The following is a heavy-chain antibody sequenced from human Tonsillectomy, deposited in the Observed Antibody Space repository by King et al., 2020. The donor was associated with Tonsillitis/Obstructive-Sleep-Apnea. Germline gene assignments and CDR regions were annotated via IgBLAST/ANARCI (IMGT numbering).Heavy chain of an antibody. V-gene: IGHV1-18*01. CDR3: ARLPTITIFGVAPYSIDV. CDR2: ISVHNGNT. D-gene: IGHD3-3*01. CDR1: GYTFSSYV. Sequence: QLVQSGAEVKKSGASVKVSCKASGYTFSSYVITWVRQAPGQGLEWMGWISVHNGNTNYAQKVQGRVTMTTDTSTSTAYMDLRSLRSDDTAVYYCARLPTITIFGVAPYSIDVWGNGTTVTVSS. J-gene: IGHJ6*03.